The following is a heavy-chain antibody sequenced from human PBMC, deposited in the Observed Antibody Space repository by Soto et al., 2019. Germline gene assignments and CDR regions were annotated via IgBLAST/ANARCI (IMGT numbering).Heavy chain of an antibody. CDR1: GGSIRSYY. D-gene: IGHD3-10*01. Sequence: SETLSLTCTVSGGSIRSYYWTWIRQPPGKGLEWIGYIYYSGSTSYNPSLKSRVTISVDTSKNQFSLKLSSVTAADTAVYYCARGRDYYGSHGMDVWGQGTTVTVSS. CDR2: IYYSGST. J-gene: IGHJ6*02. V-gene: IGHV4-59*08. CDR3: ARGRDYYGSHGMDV.